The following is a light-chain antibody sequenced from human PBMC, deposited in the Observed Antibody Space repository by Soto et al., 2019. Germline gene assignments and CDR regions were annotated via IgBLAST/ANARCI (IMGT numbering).Light chain of an antibody. J-gene: IGLJ3*02. CDR3: SSYTTSSTWV. CDR1: SSDVGAYDY. V-gene: IGLV2-14*01. CDR2: DVS. Sequence: QSALTQPASVSGSPGQSITISCTGTSSDVGAYDYVSWYQQHPGKAPKVMIYDVSKRPSGVSNRFSGSQSDNTASLTISGLQAEDEADYYCSSYTTSSTWVFGGGTKLTVL.